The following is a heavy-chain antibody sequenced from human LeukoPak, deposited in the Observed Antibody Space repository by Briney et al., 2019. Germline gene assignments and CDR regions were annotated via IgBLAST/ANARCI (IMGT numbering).Heavy chain of an antibody. CDR1: XFXFSSYG. D-gene: IGHD3-10*01. V-gene: IGHV3-30*18. J-gene: IGHJ4*02. CDR3: AKARWFGEEVELDY. Sequence: SLRLSCXASXFXFSSYGMHWVRQAPGKGLEWVAVISYDGSNKYYADSVKGRFTISRDNSKNTLYLQMNSLRAEDTAVYYCAKARWFGEEVELDYWGQGTLVTVSS. CDR2: ISYDGSNK.